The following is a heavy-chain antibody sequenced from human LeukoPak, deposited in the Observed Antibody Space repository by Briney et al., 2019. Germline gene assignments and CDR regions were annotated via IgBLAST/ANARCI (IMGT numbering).Heavy chain of an antibody. Sequence: GGSLRPSCAASGFTFSSYAMSWVRQAPGKGLEWVSAISGSGGSTYYADSVKGRFTISRDNSKNTLYLQMNSLRAEDTAVYYCAKRFQGFGYSSSWPEDQYFAYWGQGTLVTVSS. CDR3: AKRFQGFGYSSSWPEDQYFAY. J-gene: IGHJ4*02. D-gene: IGHD6-13*01. CDR2: ISGSGGST. CDR1: GFTFSSYA. V-gene: IGHV3-23*01.